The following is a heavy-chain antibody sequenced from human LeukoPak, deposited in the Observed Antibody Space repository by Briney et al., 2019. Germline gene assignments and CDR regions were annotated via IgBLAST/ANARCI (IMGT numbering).Heavy chain of an antibody. CDR3: ARGILDTIFGVVIMGDIDY. CDR2: ISAYNGNT. CDR1: GYTFTSYG. D-gene: IGHD3-3*01. J-gene: IGHJ4*02. V-gene: IGHV1-18*01. Sequence: GASVKVSCEASGYTFTSYGISWVRQAPGQGLEWMGWISAYNGNTNYAQKLQGRVTMTTDTSTSTAYMELRSLRSDDTAVYYCARGILDTIFGVVIMGDIDYWGQGTLVTVSS.